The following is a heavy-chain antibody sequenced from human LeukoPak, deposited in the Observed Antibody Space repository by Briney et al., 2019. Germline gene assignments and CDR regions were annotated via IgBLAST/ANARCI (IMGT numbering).Heavy chain of an antibody. V-gene: IGHV4-39*02. D-gene: IGHD1-1*01. CDR1: GGSISRSSYY. J-gene: IGHJ4*02. CDR2: IYYSGST. Sequence: SETLSLTCTVSGGSISRSSYYWGWIRQPPGKGLEWIGSIYYSGSTYYNPSLKSRVTISVDTSNNHFSLKLSSVTAADTAVYYCARDRGYPRAYFDYWGQGTLVTVSS. CDR3: ARDRGYPRAYFDY.